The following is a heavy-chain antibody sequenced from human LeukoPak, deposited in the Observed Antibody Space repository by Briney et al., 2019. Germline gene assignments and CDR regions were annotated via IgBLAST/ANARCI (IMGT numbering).Heavy chain of an antibody. D-gene: IGHD1-1*01. CDR1: GFTFSSYS. CDR3: ARENGGRPLDY. CDR2: ISSSSSYI. V-gene: IGHV3-21*01. Sequence: GGSLRLSCAASGFTFSSYSMNWVRQAPGKGLEWVSSISSSSSYIYYADSVKGRFTITRDNAKNSLYLQMNSLRAEDTAVYYCARENGGRPLDYWGQGTLVTVSS. J-gene: IGHJ4*02.